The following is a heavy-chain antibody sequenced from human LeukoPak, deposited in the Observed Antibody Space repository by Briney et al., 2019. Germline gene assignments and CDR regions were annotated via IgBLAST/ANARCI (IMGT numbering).Heavy chain of an antibody. D-gene: IGHD3-10*01. CDR2: ITWNSNIR. CDR3: ARDFTY. V-gene: IGHV3-9*01. J-gene: IGHJ4*02. Sequence: GGSLRLSCAASGFSFHNYAMHWVRQAPGRGLEWVSVITWNSNIRDYVDSVRGRFTISRDNAKSSVYLQMNSLRAEDTAIYYCARDFTYWGQGALVTVSS. CDR1: GFSFHNYA.